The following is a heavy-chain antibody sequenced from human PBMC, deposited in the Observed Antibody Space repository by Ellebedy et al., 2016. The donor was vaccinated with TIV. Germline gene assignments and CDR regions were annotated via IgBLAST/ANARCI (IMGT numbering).Heavy chain of an antibody. CDR1: GDSISSSLHY. V-gene: IGHV4-39*07. CDR2: MYYSGSA. D-gene: IGHD2-2*03. Sequence: MPSETLSLTCTVSGDSISSSLHYWGWIRQAPGKELEWIGSMYYSGSAFYNPSLESRVTISVDTSTNQFSLSLTSVTAADQAVYYCMRDYGFQFILDSWGQGILVTVAS. J-gene: IGHJ4*02. CDR3: MRDYGFQFILDS.